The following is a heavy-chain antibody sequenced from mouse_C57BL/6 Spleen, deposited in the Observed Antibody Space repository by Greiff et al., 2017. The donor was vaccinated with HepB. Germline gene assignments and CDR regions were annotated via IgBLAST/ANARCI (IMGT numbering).Heavy chain of an antibody. J-gene: IGHJ4*01. CDR2: IYPGDGDT. V-gene: IGHV1-82*01. CDR3: ARPSTMVTTFAMDY. D-gene: IGHD2-2*01. CDR1: GYAFSSSW. Sequence: VQLQQSGPELVKPGASVKISCKASGYAFSSSWMNWVKQRPGKGLEWIGRIYPGDGDTNYNGKFKGKATLTADKSSSTAYMQLSSLTSEDSAVYFCARPSTMVTTFAMDYWGQRTSVTVSS.